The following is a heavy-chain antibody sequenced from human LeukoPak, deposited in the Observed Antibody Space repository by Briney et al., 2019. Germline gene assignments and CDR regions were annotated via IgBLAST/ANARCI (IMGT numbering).Heavy chain of an antibody. CDR1: GYTFTAYY. CDR2: INPNSGGT. CDR3: GRFSVKLDRGRLDP. V-gene: IGHV1-2*02. J-gene: IGHJ5*02. D-gene: IGHD3-10*01. Sequence: ASVKVSCKSSGYTFTAYYMHWVRPAPGQGLEWMGWINPNSGGTNYAQKFQGRVTMTRDTSISTAYMELSGLRSDDTAVYYCGRFSVKLDRGRLDPWGQGTLVTVSS.